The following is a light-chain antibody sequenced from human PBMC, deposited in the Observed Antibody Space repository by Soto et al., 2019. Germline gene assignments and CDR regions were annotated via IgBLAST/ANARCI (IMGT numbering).Light chain of an antibody. CDR2: KAS. CDR1: QSIGTW. Sequence: DIQMTQSPSTLSASVGDRVTITCRASQSIGTWLAWYQQKPGKAHKILIYKASNLENGVPSRFSGSGSGTEFALAISSLQPDDVATYYGHAYNRYSTFGQGTKVEIK. V-gene: IGKV1-5*03. CDR3: HAYNRYST. J-gene: IGKJ1*01.